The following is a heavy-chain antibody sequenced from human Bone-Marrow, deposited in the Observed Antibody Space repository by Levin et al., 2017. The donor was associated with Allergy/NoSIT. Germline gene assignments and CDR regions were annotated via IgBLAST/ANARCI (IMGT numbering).Heavy chain of an antibody. J-gene: IGHJ6*02. CDR3: VRDSGLYGMDV. Sequence: GESLKISCEVSGFTYDTYGMHWVRQAPGKGLEWVAVIWYDGKKKYYADVVKGRFTISRDNSKYTLSLQMNDLRAEDTALYYCVRDSGLYGMDVWGQGTTVVVSS. CDR2: IWYDGKKK. V-gene: IGHV3-33*01. CDR1: GFTYDTYG. D-gene: IGHD3-10*01.